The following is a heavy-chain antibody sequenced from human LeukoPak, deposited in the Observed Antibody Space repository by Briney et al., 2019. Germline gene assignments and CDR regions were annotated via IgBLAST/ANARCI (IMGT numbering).Heavy chain of an antibody. J-gene: IGHJ4*02. CDR1: GFTFSSYT. CDR2: ITTSDGNT. CDR3: ARSSRYCSGGSCQKG. Sequence: QTGGSLRLSCAASGFTFSSYTMSWVRQAPGKGLEWVSTITTSDGNTYYADSVKGRFTVSRDNSKNTLFLQMNSLRAEDTAVYYCARSSRYCSGGSCQKGWGQGTLVTVSS. D-gene: IGHD2-15*01. V-gene: IGHV3-23*01.